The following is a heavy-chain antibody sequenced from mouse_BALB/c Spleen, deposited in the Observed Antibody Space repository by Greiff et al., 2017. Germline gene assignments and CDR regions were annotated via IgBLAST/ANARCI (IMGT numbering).Heavy chain of an antibody. CDR3: ARSEDSLLPYYFDY. Sequence: QVQLQQSGAELVRPGTSVKVSCKASGYAFTNYLIEWVKQRPGQGLEWIGVINPGSGGTNYNEKFKGKATLTADKSSSTAYMQLSSLTSDDSAVYFCARSEDSLLPYYFDYWGQGTTLTVSS. D-gene: IGHD1-2*01. J-gene: IGHJ2*01. CDR2: INPGSGGT. CDR1: GYAFTNYL. V-gene: IGHV1-54*01.